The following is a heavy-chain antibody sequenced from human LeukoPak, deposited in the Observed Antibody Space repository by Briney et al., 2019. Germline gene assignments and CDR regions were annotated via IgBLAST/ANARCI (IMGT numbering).Heavy chain of an antibody. CDR1: AFTFRPYA. CDR3: AKGAASRGYTYVAN. V-gene: IGHV3-23*01. J-gene: IGHJ4*02. Sequence: GGSLRPSCATSAFTFRPYAMIWVRQAPGKGLEWVSTVSGSGGSTYYADSVKGRFTISRDNSNNTLYLEMNSLRAEDTAVYYCAKGAASRGYTYVANWGQGTLVTVSS. D-gene: IGHD5-18*01. CDR2: VSGSGGST.